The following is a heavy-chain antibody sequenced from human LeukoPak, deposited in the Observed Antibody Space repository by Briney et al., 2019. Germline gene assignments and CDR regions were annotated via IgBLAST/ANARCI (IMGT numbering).Heavy chain of an antibody. CDR2: IYYSGST. J-gene: IGHJ4*02. Sequence: SETLSLTCTVSGGSISSYYWSWIRQPPGKGLEWIGYIYYSGSTNYNPSLKSRVTISVDTSKNQFSLKLRSVTAADTAVYYCARDAGVDYDYVWGSYPGGYFDYWGQGTLVTVSS. D-gene: IGHD3-16*02. CDR3: ARDAGVDYDYVWGSYPGGYFDY. V-gene: IGHV4-59*01. CDR1: GGSISSYY.